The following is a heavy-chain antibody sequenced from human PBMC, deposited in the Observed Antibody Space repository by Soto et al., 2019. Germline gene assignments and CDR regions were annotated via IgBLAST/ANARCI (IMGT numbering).Heavy chain of an antibody. V-gene: IGHV2-5*01. J-gene: IGHJ4*02. CDR3: ARRGHNSGFFYYDY. Sequence: QITLKESGPTLVKVTQTVTLTCTFSGFSLSSTGVGVGWIRQSPGKALEGLALINWNDDKRYNPSLRSRLTITKDTSKNQVVLSMTNMDPVDTATYYCARRGHNSGFFYYDYWGQGTLVTVSS. D-gene: IGHD3-22*01. CDR1: GFSLSSTGVG. CDR2: INWNDDK.